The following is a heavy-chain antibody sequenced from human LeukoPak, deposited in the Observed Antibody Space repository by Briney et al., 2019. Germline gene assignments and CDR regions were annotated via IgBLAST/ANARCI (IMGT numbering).Heavy chain of an antibody. J-gene: IGHJ3*02. D-gene: IGHD3-10*02. Sequence: PGGSLRLSCAASGFIFSNYVMGWVRQAPGKGLELVSSISDIGFGTYYADSVKGRFTIFRDNSKNILYLQMNSLRAEDTAIYYCAKRGGGTMFAFDIWGQGTMVTVSS. CDR2: ISDIGFGT. V-gene: IGHV3-23*01. CDR3: AKRGGGTMFAFDI. CDR1: GFIFSNYV.